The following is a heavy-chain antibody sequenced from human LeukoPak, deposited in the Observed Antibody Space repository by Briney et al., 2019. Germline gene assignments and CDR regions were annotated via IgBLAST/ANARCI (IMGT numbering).Heavy chain of an antibody. D-gene: IGHD4-17*01. J-gene: IGHJ4*02. CDR1: GGTFSSYA. CDR2: IIPIFGTA. V-gene: IGHV1-69*13. CDR3: ARGHSDDYGDYGPHIDY. Sequence: ASVNVSCKASGGTFSSYAINWVRQAPGQGLEWMGGIIPIFGTANYAQKFQGRVTITADESTGTAYMELSSLRSEDTAVYYCARGHSDDYGDYGPHIDYWGQGTLVTVSS.